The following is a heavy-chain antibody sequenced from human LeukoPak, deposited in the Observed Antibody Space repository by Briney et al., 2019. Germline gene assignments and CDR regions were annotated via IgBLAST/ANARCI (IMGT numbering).Heavy chain of an antibody. V-gene: IGHV3-21*01. CDR1: GFTFSSYE. CDR2: ISSGSYHI. CDR3: ARGFTHGNSYYFYYMDV. J-gene: IGHJ6*03. Sequence: GGSLRLSCAASGFTFSSYEMNWVRQAPGKGLEWVSSISSGSYHIYYADAVKGRFTISRDNAKNSLYLQMNSLRAEDTALYYCARGFTHGNSYYFYYMDVWGKGTTVTVSS. D-gene: IGHD4-23*01.